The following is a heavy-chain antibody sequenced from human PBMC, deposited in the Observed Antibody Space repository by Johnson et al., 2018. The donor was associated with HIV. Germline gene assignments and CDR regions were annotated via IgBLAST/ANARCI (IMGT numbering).Heavy chain of an antibody. D-gene: IGHD2-2*01. CDR3: ARDGGYCSSTSCFRHWASAFDI. J-gene: IGHJ3*02. CDR2: LYSGGST. V-gene: IGHV3-66*03. CDR1: GFTVSSNY. Sequence: VQLVESGGGLIQPGGSLRLSCAASGFTVSSNYMSWVRQAPGKGLEWVSVLYSGGSTYYADPVKGRFTISRANYKNTLYLQMNSLRAEDTAVYYCARDGGYCSSTSCFRHWASAFDIWGQGTMVTVSS.